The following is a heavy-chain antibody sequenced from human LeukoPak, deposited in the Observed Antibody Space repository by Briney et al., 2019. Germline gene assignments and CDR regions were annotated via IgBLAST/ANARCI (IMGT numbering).Heavy chain of an antibody. V-gene: IGHV4-59*11. D-gene: IGHD6-13*01. J-gene: IGHJ5*02. CDR2: IYYSGST. Sequence: SETLSLTCTVSGGSISSHYWSWIRQPPGKGLEWIGYIYYSGSTNYNPSLKSRATLSVGTSKNQFSLKPSSVTAADTAVYYCARYTGYSSSWYRFDPWGQGTLVTVSS. CDR3: ARYTGYSSSWYRFDP. CDR1: GGSISSHY.